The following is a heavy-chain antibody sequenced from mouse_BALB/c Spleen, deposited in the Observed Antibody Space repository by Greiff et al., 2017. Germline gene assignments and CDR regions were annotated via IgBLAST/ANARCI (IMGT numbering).Heavy chain of an antibody. Sequence: EVKVVESGGGLVQPGGSLRLSCATSGFTFSDFYMEWVRQPPGKRLEWIAASRNKANYYTTEYSASVKCRFIVSRDTSQIILYLQMNALRAEDTAIYYCARVGLRCWYFDVWGAGTTVTVSS. CDR1: GFTFSDFY. CDR3: ARVGLRCWYFDV. V-gene: IGHV7-1*02. D-gene: IGHD2-2*01. J-gene: IGHJ1*01. CDR2: SRNKANYYTT.